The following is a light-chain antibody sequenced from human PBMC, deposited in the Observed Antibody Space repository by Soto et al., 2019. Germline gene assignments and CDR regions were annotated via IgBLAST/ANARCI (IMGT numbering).Light chain of an antibody. Sequence: QSALTQPRSVSGSPGQSVSIPCTGSSGDVGAYKYVSWYQQQPDRAPRLILYDVTKRPSGVPDRFSGSKSGNTASLNISGLQAEDEADYYCCSYAGSITFVFGGGTK. V-gene: IGLV2-11*01. CDR1: SGDVGAYKY. CDR2: DVT. CDR3: CSYAGSITFV. J-gene: IGLJ2*01.